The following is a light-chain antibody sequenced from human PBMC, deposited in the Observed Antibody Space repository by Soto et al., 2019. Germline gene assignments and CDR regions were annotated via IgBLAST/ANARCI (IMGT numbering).Light chain of an antibody. CDR1: SSDVGDYNY. J-gene: IGLJ1*01. CDR2: DVT. Sequence: QSALTPPASVSWAPRQSITLSCTGTSSDVGDYNYVSWYQQYPGKAPKLMIYDVTNRPSGISKRFSGSKSGNTASLTISGLQADDEADYYCSSCRSSSILFGTGTKVTVL. V-gene: IGLV2-14*01. CDR3: SSCRSSSIL.